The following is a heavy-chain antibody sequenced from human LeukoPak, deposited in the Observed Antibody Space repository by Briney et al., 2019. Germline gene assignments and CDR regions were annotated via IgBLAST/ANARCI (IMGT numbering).Heavy chain of an antibody. D-gene: IGHD3-22*01. CDR2: ISGSGGST. J-gene: IGHJ4*02. Sequence: GGSLRLSCAASGFTFSSYAMSWVRQAPGKVLEWVSAISGSGGSTYYADSVKGRFTISRDNSKNTLYLQMNSLRAEDTAVYYCAKDRPNYYDSSGYPDEPLDYWGQGTLVTVSS. CDR3: AKDRPNYYDSSGYPDEPLDY. V-gene: IGHV3-23*01. CDR1: GFTFSSYA.